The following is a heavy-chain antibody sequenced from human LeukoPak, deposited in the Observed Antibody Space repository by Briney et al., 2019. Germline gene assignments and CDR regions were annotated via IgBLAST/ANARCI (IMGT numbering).Heavy chain of an antibody. V-gene: IGHV1-69*13. J-gene: IGHJ4*02. CDR1: GGTFSSYA. Sequence: ASVKVSCKASGGTFSSYAISWVRQAPGQGLEWMGGIIPIFGTANYAQKFQGRVTITADESTSTAYMELSSLRSEDTAVYYCARGDSSGYYYFDYWGQGTLVTVPS. CDR3: ARGDSSGYYYFDY. CDR2: IIPIFGTA. D-gene: IGHD3-22*01.